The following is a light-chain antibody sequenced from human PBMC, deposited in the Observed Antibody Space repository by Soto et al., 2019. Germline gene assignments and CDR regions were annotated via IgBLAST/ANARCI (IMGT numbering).Light chain of an antibody. CDR1: QSVSSE. CDR2: GAS. J-gene: IGKJ4*01. CDR3: QQYNNWPRA. V-gene: IGKV3D-15*01. Sequence: EIVMTQSPATLSVSPGERATLSCRASQSVSSELAWYQQKPGQAPRLLISGASTRATGIPARFSGSGSGTEFTLTISSLQPEDFAVYYCQQYNNWPRAFGGGTKVEIK.